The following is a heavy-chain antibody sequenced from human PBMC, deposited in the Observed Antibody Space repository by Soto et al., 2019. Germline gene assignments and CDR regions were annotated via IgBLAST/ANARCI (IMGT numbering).Heavy chain of an antibody. CDR1: GGTFSSYA. J-gene: IGHJ6*02. D-gene: IGHD2-2*01. V-gene: IGHV1-69*01. CDR2: IIPISGTT. CDR3: ARSQGSSTSLEIYYYYYYGMDV. Sequence: QVQLVQSGAEVKKPGSSVKVSCKASGGTFSSYAISWVRQAPGQGLQWMGGIIPISGTTKYAQKSQGRVTITADESTSTAYMELSSLRSEETAVYYCARSQGSSTSLEIYYYYYYGMDVWGQGTTVPVSS.